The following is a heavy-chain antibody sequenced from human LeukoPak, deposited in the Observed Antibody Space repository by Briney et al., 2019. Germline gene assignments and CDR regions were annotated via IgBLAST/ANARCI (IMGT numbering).Heavy chain of an antibody. J-gene: IGHJ5*02. D-gene: IGHD6-19*01. CDR1: GGSFSGYY. CDR2: ISHSGSA. V-gene: IGHV4-34*01. Sequence: TSETLSLTCAVYGGSFSGYYWTWIRQPPGKGLEWIGEISHSGSANYNPSLKSRVTISVDTSKNQFSLEVNSVTAADTAVYYCARQRQWLVHGTWFDPWGQGTLVTVSS. CDR3: ARQRQWLVHGTWFDP.